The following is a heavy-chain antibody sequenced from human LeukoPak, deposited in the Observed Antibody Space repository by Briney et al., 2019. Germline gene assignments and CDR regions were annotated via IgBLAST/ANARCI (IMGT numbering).Heavy chain of an antibody. D-gene: IGHD1-26*01. V-gene: IGHV3-21*01. CDR1: GFTFSSYS. CDR3: ARAGAMDSGSYYYYMDV. CDR2: ISSSSSYI. J-gene: IGHJ6*03. Sequence: GGSLRLSCAASGFTFSSYSMNWVRQAPGKGLEWVSSISSSSSYIYYADSMRGRFTISRDNAKNSLSLQMNSLRAEDTAVYYCARAGAMDSGSYYYYMDVWGKGTTVTASS.